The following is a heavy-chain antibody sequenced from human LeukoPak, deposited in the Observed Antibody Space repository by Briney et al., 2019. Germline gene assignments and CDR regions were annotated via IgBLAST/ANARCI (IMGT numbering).Heavy chain of an antibody. CDR3: ARDPFIVGAKAMDV. CDR2: IYYSGST. V-gene: IGHV4-61*08. CDR1: GGSISSGGYY. J-gene: IGHJ6*02. Sequence: SETLSLTCTVSGGSISSGGYYWSWIRQPPGKGLEWIGYIYYSGSTNYNPSLKSRVTISVDTSKNQFSLKLSSVTAADTAVYYCARDPFIVGAKAMDVWGQGTTVTVSS. D-gene: IGHD1-26*01.